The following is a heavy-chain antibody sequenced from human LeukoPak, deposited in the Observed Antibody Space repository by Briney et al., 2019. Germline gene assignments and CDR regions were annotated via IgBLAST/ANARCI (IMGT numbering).Heavy chain of an antibody. CDR1: GFTFSDHY. CDR2: ISSSSSYT. V-gene: IGHV3-11*06. CDR3: ARSGRYFDWLLDY. J-gene: IGHJ4*02. D-gene: IGHD3-9*01. Sequence: GGSLRLSCAASGFTFSDHYMSWIRQAPGKGLEWVSYISSSSSYTNYADSVKGRFTISRDNAKNSLYLQMNSLRAEDTAVYYCARSGRYFDWLLDYWGQGTLVTVSS.